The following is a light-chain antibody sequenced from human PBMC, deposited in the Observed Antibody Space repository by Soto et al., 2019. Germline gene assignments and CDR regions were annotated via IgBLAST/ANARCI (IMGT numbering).Light chain of an antibody. CDR3: QQYSTSTLT. CDR1: QTVSNTY. J-gene: IGKJ2*01. CDR2: GAS. V-gene: IGKV3-20*01. Sequence: EIVLTQSPGTLSLSPGERATLSCRASQTVSNTYLAWYQQKPGQAPRLLIYGASSRATGIPDRFSGSGSGTDFTLTISRLEPEDFAVYYCQQYSTSTLTFGQGTKLEIK.